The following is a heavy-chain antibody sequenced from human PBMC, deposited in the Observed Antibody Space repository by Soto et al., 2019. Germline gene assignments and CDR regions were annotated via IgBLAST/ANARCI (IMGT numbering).Heavy chain of an antibody. Sequence: SETLSLTCTVSGGSISSSSYYWGWIRQPPGKGLEWIGNIYYSGSTYYNPSLKSRVTISVDTSKNQFSLLLNSVTPEDTAVYYCARVSFDHFVHWFDPWGQGTLVTVSS. V-gene: IGHV4-39*01. CDR1: GGSISSSSYY. D-gene: IGHD3-9*01. J-gene: IGHJ5*02. CDR2: IYYSGST. CDR3: ARVSFDHFVHWFDP.